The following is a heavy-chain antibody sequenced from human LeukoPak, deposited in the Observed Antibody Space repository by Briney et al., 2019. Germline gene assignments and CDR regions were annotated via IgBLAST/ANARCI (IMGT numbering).Heavy chain of an antibody. Sequence: PGGSLRLSCAASGFTFSSYAMSWVRQAPGKGLEWVSEITSRGSNTYYADSVKGRLAISRDNSKKTLYLQMNSLRAEDTAIYYCAXPSSTGWXVXSWGQGTXVTVS. CDR3: AXPSSTGWXVXS. J-gene: IGHJ5*02. CDR2: ITSRGSNT. CDR1: GFTFSSYA. D-gene: IGHD6-19*01. V-gene: IGHV3-23*01.